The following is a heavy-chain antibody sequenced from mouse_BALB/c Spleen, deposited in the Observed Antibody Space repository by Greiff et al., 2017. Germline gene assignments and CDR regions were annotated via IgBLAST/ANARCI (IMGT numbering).Heavy chain of an antibody. V-gene: IGHV5-4*02. CDR3: ARDRKLYWYFDV. CDR2: ISDGGSYT. J-gene: IGHJ1*01. Sequence: EVKVEVSGGGLVKPGGSLKLSCAASGFTFSDYYMYWVRQTPEKRLEWVATISDGGSYTYYPDSVKGRFTISRDNAKNNLYLQMSSLKSEDTAMYYCARDRKLYWYFDVWGAGTTVTVSS. CDR1: GFTFSDYY. D-gene: IGHD4-1*01.